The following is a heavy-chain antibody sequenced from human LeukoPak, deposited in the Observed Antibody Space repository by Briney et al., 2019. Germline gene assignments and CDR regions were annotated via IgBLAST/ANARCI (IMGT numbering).Heavy chain of an antibody. D-gene: IGHD2-2*01. J-gene: IGHJ6*02. Sequence: GRSLRLSCAASGFTFDDYAMHWVRQAPGKGLEWVSGISWNSGSIGYADSVKGRLTISRDNAKNSLYLQMNSLRAEDTALYYCAKDQSSSVPDYYYYGMDVWGQGTTVTVSS. CDR1: GFTFDDYA. V-gene: IGHV3-9*01. CDR2: ISWNSGSI. CDR3: AKDQSSSVPDYYYYGMDV.